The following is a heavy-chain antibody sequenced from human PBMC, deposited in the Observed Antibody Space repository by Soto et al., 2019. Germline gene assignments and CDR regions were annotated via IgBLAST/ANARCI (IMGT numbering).Heavy chain of an antibody. D-gene: IGHD3-16*02. CDR2: ISGSGGST. Sequence: GGSLRLSCAASGFTFSSYAMSWVRQAPGKGLEWVSAISGSGGSTYYADSVKGRFTISRDNSKNTLYLQMNGLRAEDTAVYYCAKDLTGYDYVWGSYRYTGPNWFDPWGQGTLVTVSS. CDR1: GFTFSSYA. V-gene: IGHV3-23*01. CDR3: AKDLTGYDYVWGSYRYTGPNWFDP. J-gene: IGHJ5*02.